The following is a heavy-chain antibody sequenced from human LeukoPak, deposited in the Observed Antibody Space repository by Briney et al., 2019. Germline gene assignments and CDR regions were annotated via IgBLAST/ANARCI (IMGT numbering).Heavy chain of an antibody. J-gene: IGHJ4*02. CDR1: GFTVSSNY. Sequence: GGSLRLSCAASGFTVSSNYMSWVRQAPGKGLEWVSVIYSGGSTYYADSVKGRFTISRDNSKNTLYLQMNSLRAEDTAVYYCAKGATMVRGVIRYYFDYWGQGTLVTVSS. V-gene: IGHV3-53*01. CDR3: AKGATMVRGVIRYYFDY. CDR2: IYSGGST. D-gene: IGHD3-10*01.